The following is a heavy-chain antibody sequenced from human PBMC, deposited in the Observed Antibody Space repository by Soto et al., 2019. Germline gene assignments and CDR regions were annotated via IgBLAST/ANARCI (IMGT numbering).Heavy chain of an antibody. Sequence: PSETLSLTCTVSGGSISSSTYYWGWIRQPPGKGLEWIGSIYYSGSTYYNPSLKSRVTRSVDTSKNQFSLKLSSVTAADTAVYYCARRYYYDSSGDAFDIWGQGTMVT. J-gene: IGHJ3*02. CDR1: GGSISSSTYY. D-gene: IGHD3-22*01. CDR3: ARRYYYDSSGDAFDI. CDR2: IYYSGST. V-gene: IGHV4-39*01.